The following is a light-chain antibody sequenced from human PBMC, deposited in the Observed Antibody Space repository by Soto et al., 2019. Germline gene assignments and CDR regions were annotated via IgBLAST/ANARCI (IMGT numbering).Light chain of an antibody. CDR3: GSITRSSTSV. CDR2: DVT. V-gene: IGLV2-14*03. Sequence: QSALTQPPSASGSPGQSVTISCTGTSSDIGGYNSVSWYQQHPGKAPRLIIYDVTKRPSGVSNRFSGSKSGNTASLTISGIQAEDEGDYYCGSITRSSTSVFGTGTKLTVL. CDR1: SSDIGGYNS. J-gene: IGLJ1*01.